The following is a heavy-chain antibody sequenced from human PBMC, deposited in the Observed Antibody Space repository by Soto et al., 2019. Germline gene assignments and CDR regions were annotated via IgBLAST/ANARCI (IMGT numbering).Heavy chain of an antibody. V-gene: IGHV3-11*06. CDR2: ISSSSSYT. Sequence: NPGGSLRLSCAASGFTFSDYYMSWIRQAPGKGLEWVSYISSSSSYTNYADSVKGRFTISRDNAKNSLYLQMNSLRAEDTVVYYCARDSTANDDFWSGYYSLDYYAMDVWGQATTVTVSS. CDR3: ARDSTANDDFWSGYYSLDYYAMDV. CDR1: GFTFSDYY. D-gene: IGHD3-3*01. J-gene: IGHJ6*02.